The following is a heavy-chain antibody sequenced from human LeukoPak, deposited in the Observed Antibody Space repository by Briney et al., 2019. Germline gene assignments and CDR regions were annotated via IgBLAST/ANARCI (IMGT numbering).Heavy chain of an antibody. CDR3: ARAKWGSYRYYFDY. Sequence: ASVKVSCKASGYTFTSYGISWVRQAPGQGLEWMGWISAYNGNTNYAQKLQGRVTMTTDTSTSTAYMELRSLRSDDTAVYYCARAKWGSYRYYFDYWGQGTLVTVSS. CDR2: ISAYNGNT. CDR1: GYTFTSYG. V-gene: IGHV1-18*01. J-gene: IGHJ4*02. D-gene: IGHD3-16*02.